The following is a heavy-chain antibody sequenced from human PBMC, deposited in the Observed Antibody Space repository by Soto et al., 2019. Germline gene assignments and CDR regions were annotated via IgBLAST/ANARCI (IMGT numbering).Heavy chain of an antibody. D-gene: IGHD2-2*01. Sequence: SETLSLTCAVYGGSFSGYYWSWIRQPPGKGLEWIGEINHSGSTNYNPSLKSRVTISVDTSKNQFSLKLSSVTAADTAVYYCARGPFHFVVVPAAVYYYDSMDVLGKGTTVT. CDR1: GGSFSGYY. CDR2: INHSGST. V-gene: IGHV4-34*01. CDR3: ARGPFHFVVVPAAVYYYDSMDV. J-gene: IGHJ6*03.